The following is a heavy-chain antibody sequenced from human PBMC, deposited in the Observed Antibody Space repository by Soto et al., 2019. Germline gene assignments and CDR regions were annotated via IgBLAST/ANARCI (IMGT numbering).Heavy chain of an antibody. Sequence: SETLSLTCAVYGGSFSGYYWSWIRLPPGKGLEWIGEINHSGSTNYNPSLKSRVTISVDTSKNQFSLKLSSVTAADTAVYYCARDQREGNWFDPWGQGTLVTVSS. CDR1: GGSFSGYY. V-gene: IGHV4-34*01. J-gene: IGHJ5*02. CDR3: ARDQREGNWFDP. CDR2: INHSGST.